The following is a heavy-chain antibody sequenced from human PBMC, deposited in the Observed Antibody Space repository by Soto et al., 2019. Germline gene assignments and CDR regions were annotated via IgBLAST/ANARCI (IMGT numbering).Heavy chain of an antibody. D-gene: IGHD4-17*01. CDR1: GFTVSSKY. V-gene: IGHV3-66*01. J-gene: IGHJ4*02. CDR3: ARVTGYGDLEKYFDD. CDR2: IQSGGPT. Sequence: GGFLRLSCAASGFTVSSKYMSWVRQAPGKGLEWVSLIQSGGPTYYADSVKGRFTISRDTSENTLHLQMDSLRAEDTAVYYCARVTGYGDLEKYFDDWGQGTLVTVAS.